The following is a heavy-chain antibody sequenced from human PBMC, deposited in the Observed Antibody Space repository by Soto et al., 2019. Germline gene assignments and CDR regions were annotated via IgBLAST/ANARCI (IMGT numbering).Heavy chain of an antibody. CDR1: GFTFSSYA. D-gene: IGHD3-10*01. CDR3: ARGGRYMGSGVPAYGMDV. CDR2: ISYDGSNK. V-gene: IGHV3-30-3*01. J-gene: IGHJ6*02. Sequence: GGSLRLSCAASGFTFSSYAMHWVRQAPGKGLEWVAVISYDGSNKYYADSVKGRFTISRDNSKNTLYLQMNSLRAEDTAVYYCARGGRYMGSGVPAYGMDVWGQGTTVTVSS.